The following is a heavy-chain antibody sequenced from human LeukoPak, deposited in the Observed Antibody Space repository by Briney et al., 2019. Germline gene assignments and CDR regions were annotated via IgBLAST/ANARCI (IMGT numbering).Heavy chain of an antibody. J-gene: IGHJ6*02. CDR2: ISYDGSNK. Sequence: GRSLRLSCAASGFTFSSYAMHWVRQAPGKGLEWVAVISYDGSNKYYADSVKGRFTISRDNSKNTLYLQMNSLRAEDTAVYYCARVGNSYDQDYYYYGMDVRGQGTTVTVSS. V-gene: IGHV3-30-3*01. CDR1: GFTFSSYA. CDR3: ARVGNSYDQDYYYYGMDV. D-gene: IGHD3-22*01.